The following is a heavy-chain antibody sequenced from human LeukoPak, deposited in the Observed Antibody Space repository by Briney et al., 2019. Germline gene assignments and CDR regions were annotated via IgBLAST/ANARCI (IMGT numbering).Heavy chain of an antibody. CDR2: INHSGST. Sequence: PSETLSHTCAVYGGSFSGYYWSWIPQPPGKGLEWIGEINHSGSTNHNPSLKSRVSISIDTSKTQFSLKLSSVTAADTAVYYCARESAYFGVKAFDMWGQGTKVTVSS. CDR3: ARESAYFGVKAFDM. D-gene: IGHD3-3*01. CDR1: GGSFSGYY. V-gene: IGHV4-34*01. J-gene: IGHJ3*02.